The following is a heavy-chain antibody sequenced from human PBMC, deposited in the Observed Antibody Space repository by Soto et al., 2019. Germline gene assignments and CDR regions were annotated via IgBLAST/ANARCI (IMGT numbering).Heavy chain of an antibody. CDR3: GRAVAVAADFDY. V-gene: IGHV1-3*05. CDR2: INAGNGNT. J-gene: IGHJ4*02. D-gene: IGHD6-19*01. CDR1: GYTFTGYA. Sequence: QVQLVQSGAEEKKPGASVKVSCKASGYTFTGYAMHWVRQAPGQRLEWMGWINAGNGNTKYSQKFQGRVTITRDTSASTTYMELSRLRSEDTAVYYCGRAVAVAADFDYGGQGTLVTFSS.